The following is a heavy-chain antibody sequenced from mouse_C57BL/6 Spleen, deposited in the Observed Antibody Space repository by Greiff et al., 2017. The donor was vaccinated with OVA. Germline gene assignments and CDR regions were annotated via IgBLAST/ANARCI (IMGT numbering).Heavy chain of an antibody. V-gene: IGHV1-82*01. Sequence: QVQLQQSGPELVKPGASVKISCKASGYAFSSSWMNWVRQRPGKGLEWIGRIYPGDGDTNYNGKFKGKATLTADKSSSTAYMQLSSLKSEDSSVYFCANGDVDYWGQGTTLTVSS. J-gene: IGHJ2*01. CDR3: ANGDVDY. D-gene: IGHD3-3*01. CDR1: GYAFSSSW. CDR2: IYPGDGDT.